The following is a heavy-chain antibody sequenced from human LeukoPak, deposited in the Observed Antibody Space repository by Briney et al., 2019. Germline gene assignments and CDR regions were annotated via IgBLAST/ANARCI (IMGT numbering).Heavy chain of an antibody. CDR3: ARRRQYDSSLFWNFDL. V-gene: IGHV4-4*07. D-gene: IGHD6-6*01. CDR1: GGSISSYY. CDR2: IHTNGNT. J-gene: IGHJ2*01. Sequence: SETLSLTCTVSGGSISSYYWSWIRQPAGKGLEWIGRIHTNGNTNYNPSLKSRVTISVDTSKNQFSLRLSSVTAADTAVYYCARRRQYDSSLFWNFDLWGRGTLVTVSS.